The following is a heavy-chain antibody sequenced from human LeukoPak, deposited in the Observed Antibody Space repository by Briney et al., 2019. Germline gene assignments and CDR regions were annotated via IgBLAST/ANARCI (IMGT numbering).Heavy chain of an antibody. CDR2: IYSGGST. D-gene: IGHD5-18*01. CDR3: AKDLLAMVGYMDV. V-gene: IGHV3-66*01. J-gene: IGHJ6*03. CDR1: EFSVGSNY. Sequence: GGSLRLSCAASEFSVGSNYMTWVRQAPGKGLEWVSLIYSGGSTYYADSVKGRFTISRDNSKNTLYLQMTSLRAEDTAMYYCAKDLLAMVGYMDVWGKGTTVTVSS.